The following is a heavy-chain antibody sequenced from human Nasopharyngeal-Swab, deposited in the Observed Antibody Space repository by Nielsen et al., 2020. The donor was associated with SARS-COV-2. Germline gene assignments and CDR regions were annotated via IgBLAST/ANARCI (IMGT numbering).Heavy chain of an antibody. V-gene: IGHV3-30-3*01. J-gene: IGHJ4*02. CDR2: ISYDGSNK. Sequence: GESLKISCAASGFTFSSYAMHWVRQAPGKGLEWVAVISYDGSNKYYADSVKGRFTISGDNSKNTLYLQMNSLRAEDTAVYYCARDDSADYWGQGTLVTVSS. D-gene: IGHD2-15*01. CDR3: ARDDSADY. CDR1: GFTFSSYA.